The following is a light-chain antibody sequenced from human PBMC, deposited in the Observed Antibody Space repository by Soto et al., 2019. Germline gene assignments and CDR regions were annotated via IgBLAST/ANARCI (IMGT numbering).Light chain of an antibody. CDR2: GAS. Sequence: AIRMTQSPSSLSASAGDRVTISCRASQSIGTALGWYQQKPGKPPKVLIYGASNLPTGIPARFSGSGSGTDFTLAISSLQPEDSATYYCLQDITYPLTFGGGTKVEIK. CDR3: LQDITYPLT. CDR1: QSIGTA. V-gene: IGKV1-6*01. J-gene: IGKJ4*01.